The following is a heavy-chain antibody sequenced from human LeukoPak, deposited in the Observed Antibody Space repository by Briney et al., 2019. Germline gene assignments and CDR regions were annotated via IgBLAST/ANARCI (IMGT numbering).Heavy chain of an antibody. CDR1: GGSISSGDYY. CDR3: AKLRYYDSSGYYDY. D-gene: IGHD3-22*01. CDR2: IYYGGST. V-gene: IGHV4-30-4*01. Sequence: SETLSLTCTVSGGSISSGDYYWSWIRQPPGKGLEWIGYIYYGGSTYYNPSLKSRVTISVDTSKNQFSLKLSSVTAADTAVYYCAKLRYYDSSGYYDYWGQGTLVTVSS. J-gene: IGHJ4*02.